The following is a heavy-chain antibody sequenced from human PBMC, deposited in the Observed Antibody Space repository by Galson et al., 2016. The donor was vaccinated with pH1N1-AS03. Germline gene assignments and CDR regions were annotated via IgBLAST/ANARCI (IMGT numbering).Heavy chain of an antibody. Sequence: PALVKPTQTLTLTCAFSGFSLATSGVGVGWIRQPPGKALEWLALIYWDDDKFYSTSLKTRLTISKDTSKNQVVLTMTNMDPVDTATYYCARAPYGGYDFDYWGQGTLVTVSA. CDR1: GFSLATSGVG. CDR2: IYWDDDK. J-gene: IGHJ4*02. CDR3: ARAPYGGYDFDY. V-gene: IGHV2-70*01. D-gene: IGHD4-17*01.